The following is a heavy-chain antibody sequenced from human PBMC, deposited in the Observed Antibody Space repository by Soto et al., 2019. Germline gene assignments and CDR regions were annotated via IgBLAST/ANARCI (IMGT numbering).Heavy chain of an antibody. D-gene: IGHD2-2*01. CDR2: VYYSGST. V-gene: IGHV4-39*02. CDR3: ARGERRSMRFVSVFHY. Sequence: QVEMQPSGPGLVKPSETLSLTCPVSGASLTSNNYYWGWIRQSPGKGLEWIGSVYYSGSTYYNPSHKRPVSVSVYMSSFSLNLRSGTAADAAVAYCARGERRSMRFVSVFHYWGQGRLVSVSS. J-gene: IGHJ4*02. CDR1: GASLTSNNYY.